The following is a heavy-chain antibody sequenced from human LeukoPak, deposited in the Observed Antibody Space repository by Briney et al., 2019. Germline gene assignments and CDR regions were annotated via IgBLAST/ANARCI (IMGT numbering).Heavy chain of an antibody. D-gene: IGHD3-10*01. J-gene: IGHJ4*02. CDR1: GFTFGDYA. CDR3: TRARSGNDFDY. CDR2: IRSKAYGGTT. V-gene: IGHV3-49*04. Sequence: GRSLRLSCTTSGFTFGDYAMSWVRQAPGKGLEWVGFIRSKAYGGTTQYAASVKGRFTISRDDSKSIAYLQMSSLKTEDTAVYYCTRARSGNDFDYWGQGTLDTVSS.